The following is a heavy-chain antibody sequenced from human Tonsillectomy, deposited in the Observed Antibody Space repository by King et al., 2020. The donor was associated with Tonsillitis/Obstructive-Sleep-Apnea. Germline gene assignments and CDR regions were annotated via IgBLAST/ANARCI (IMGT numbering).Heavy chain of an antibody. CDR2: INHSGST. D-gene: IGHD3-3*01. CDR1: GGSFSGYY. CDR3: ARKAGGYDFWGGPSNWFDP. V-gene: IGHV4-34*01. J-gene: IGHJ5*02. Sequence: VQLQQWGAGLLKPSETLSLTCAVYGGSFSGYYWSWIRQPPGKGLEWIGEINHSGSTNYNPSLKSRVTISVDTSKNQFSLKLSSVTAADTAVYYCARKAGGYDFWGGPSNWFDPWGQGTLVTVSS.